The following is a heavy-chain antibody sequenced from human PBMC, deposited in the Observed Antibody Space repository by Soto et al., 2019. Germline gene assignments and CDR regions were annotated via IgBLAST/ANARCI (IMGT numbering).Heavy chain of an antibody. CDR3: ARDVPGSGWANWFDP. V-gene: IGHV4-39*07. CDR1: GGSISSSSYY. D-gene: IGHD6-19*01. J-gene: IGHJ5*02. CDR2: IFYSGST. Sequence: PSETLSLTCTVSGGSISSSSYYWGWIRQPPGKGLEWIGSIFYSGSTYYNPSLKSRVTISIDTSKNQFSLEVSSVTAADTAVYYCARDVPGSGWANWFDPWGQGTLVTVSS.